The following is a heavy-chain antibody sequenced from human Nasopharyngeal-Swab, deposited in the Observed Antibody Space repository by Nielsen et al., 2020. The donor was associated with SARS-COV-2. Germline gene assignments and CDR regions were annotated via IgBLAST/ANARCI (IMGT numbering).Heavy chain of an antibody. D-gene: IGHD5-18*01. Sequence: GESLKISCAASGFTFSSYGMHWVRQAPGKGLEWVAVISYDGSNKYYADSVKGRFTISRDNSKYTLYLQMNSLRAEDTAVYYCAKEGLLRGYSYGYLGDYWGQGTLVTVSS. CDR1: GFTFSSYG. V-gene: IGHV3-30*18. CDR3: AKEGLLRGYSYGYLGDY. J-gene: IGHJ4*02. CDR2: ISYDGSNK.